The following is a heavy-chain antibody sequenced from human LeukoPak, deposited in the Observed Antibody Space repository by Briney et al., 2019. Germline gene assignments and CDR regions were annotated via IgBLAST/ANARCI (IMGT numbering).Heavy chain of an antibody. CDR3: AKESPSFDF. V-gene: IGHV3-23*01. CDR2: ISGGGDST. J-gene: IGHJ4*02. CDR1: GFTFSSYA. Sequence: GGSLRLSCAASGFTFSSYAMSWVRQAPGKGLEWVSVISGGGDSTHYAASVKGRFTISRDNSKNTLYLQMNTLRAEDTAMYYCAKESPSFDFWGLGTLVGVSS.